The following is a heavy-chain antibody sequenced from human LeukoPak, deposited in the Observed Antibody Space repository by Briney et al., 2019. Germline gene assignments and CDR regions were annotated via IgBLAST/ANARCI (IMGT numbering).Heavy chain of an antibody. J-gene: IGHJ5*02. CDR2: IKSKTDGGTT. CDR3: TTDRQEGESWFDP. CDR1: GFNFSNAW. Sequence: GGSLRLSCAASGFNFSNAWMSWVRQAPGKGLEWVGRIKSKTDGGTTDYAAPVKGRFTISRDDSKNTLYLQMNSLKTEDTAVYYCTTDRQEGESWFDPWGQGTLVTVSS. V-gene: IGHV3-15*01.